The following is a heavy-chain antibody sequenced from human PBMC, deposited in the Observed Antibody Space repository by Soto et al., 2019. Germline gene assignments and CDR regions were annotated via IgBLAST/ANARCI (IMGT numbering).Heavy chain of an antibody. CDR1: GFTFDDYA. V-gene: IGHV3-9*01. CDR3: ANAPGTAVTLNWFDP. Sequence: PGGSLRLSCVTSGFTFDDYAIHWVRQAPGKGLEWVSGISWNSGRIGYADSVKGRFTISRDNAKTSLYLQMNSLRTEDTALYYCANAPGTAVTLNWFDPWGQGTPVTVS. CDR2: ISWNSGRI. D-gene: IGHD6-19*01. J-gene: IGHJ5*02.